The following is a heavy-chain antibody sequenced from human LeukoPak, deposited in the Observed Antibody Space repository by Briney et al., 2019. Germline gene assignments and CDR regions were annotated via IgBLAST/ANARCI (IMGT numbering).Heavy chain of an antibody. J-gene: IGHJ4*02. CDR2: IYYTGST. Sequence: PSETLSLTCTVSGGSISSYYWSWIRQPPGKGLEWIGYIYYTGSTNYNPSLKSRVTISVDTSKNQFSLKLTSVTAADTAVYYCAGDLLGRGGSFDYWGQGTLVTVSS. V-gene: IGHV4-59*01. D-gene: IGHD3-10*01. CDR3: AGDLLGRGGSFDY. CDR1: GGSISSYY.